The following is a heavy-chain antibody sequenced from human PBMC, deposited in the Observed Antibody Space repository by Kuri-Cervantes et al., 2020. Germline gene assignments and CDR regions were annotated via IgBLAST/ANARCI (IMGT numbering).Heavy chain of an antibody. Sequence: SETLSLTCTVSGGSISSSSYYWGWIRQPPGKGLEWIGSIYYSGSTYYNPSLKSRVTISVDTSKNQFSLKLSSVTAADTAVYYCARGLTRGIQKDYWGQGTLVTVSS. V-gene: IGHV4-39*07. CDR2: IYYSGST. J-gene: IGHJ4*02. D-gene: IGHD5-18*01. CDR1: GGSISSSSYY. CDR3: ARGLTRGIQKDY.